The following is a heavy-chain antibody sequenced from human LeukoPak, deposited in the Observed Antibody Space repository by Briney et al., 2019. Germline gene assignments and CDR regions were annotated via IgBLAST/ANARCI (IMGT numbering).Heavy chain of an antibody. CDR3: ARDRAAAGTDWFDP. J-gene: IGHJ5*02. CDR1: GGSISSYY. CDR2: IYTSGST. V-gene: IGHV4-4*07. D-gene: IGHD6-13*01. Sequence: PSETLSLTCTVSGGSISSYYWSWIRQPAGKGLEWIGRIYTSGSTNYNPSLKSRVTMSVVTSKNQFSLKLSSVTAADTAVYYCARDRAAAGTDWFDPWGQGTLVTVSS.